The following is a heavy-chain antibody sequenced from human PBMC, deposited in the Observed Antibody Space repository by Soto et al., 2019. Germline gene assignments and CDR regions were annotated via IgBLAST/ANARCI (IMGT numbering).Heavy chain of an antibody. CDR1: GYIFNKYG. Sequence: ASVKVSCKASGYIFNKYGFNWVRQAPGQGLEWMGRISAFNGYTNFAQKFQGRVTLTTDTSTNTAYMELSSLRSDDTAIYYCARGRGVVIPAGTPDAFDVWGRGXMVTV. CDR2: ISAFNGYT. D-gene: IGHD2-21*01. V-gene: IGHV1-18*01. CDR3: ARGRGVVIPAGTPDAFDV. J-gene: IGHJ3*01.